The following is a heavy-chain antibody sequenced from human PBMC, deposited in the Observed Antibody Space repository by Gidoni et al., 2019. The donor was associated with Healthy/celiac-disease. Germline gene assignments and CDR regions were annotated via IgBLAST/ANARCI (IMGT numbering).Heavy chain of an antibody. V-gene: IGHV4-31*03. J-gene: IGHJ4*02. CDR3: ARAYGVVYYFDY. CDR1: GGSISSGGYY. CDR2: IYYSGGT. D-gene: IGHD2-8*02. Sequence: QVQLQESGPGLVKPSPTLSHTCNVSGGSISSGGYYWSWIRQHPGKGLAWIGYIYYSGGTYYHPSLKSRVTISVDTSKTQFSLKLRSVTAADTAVYYCARAYGVVYYFDYWGQGTLVTVSS.